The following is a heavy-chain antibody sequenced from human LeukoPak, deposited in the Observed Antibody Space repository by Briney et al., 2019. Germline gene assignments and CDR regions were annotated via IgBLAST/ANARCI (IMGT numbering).Heavy chain of an antibody. CDR2: IYYSGST. CDR3: ARAGYYYDPYGMDV. CDR1: GGSISSYY. J-gene: IGHJ6*02. V-gene: IGHV4-59*01. Sequence: MSSETLSLTCTVSGGSISSYYWSWIRQPPGEGLEWIGYIYYSGSTNYNPSLKSRVTISVDTSKNQFSLKLSSVTAADTAVYYCARAGYYYDPYGMDVWGQGTTVTVSS. D-gene: IGHD3-22*01.